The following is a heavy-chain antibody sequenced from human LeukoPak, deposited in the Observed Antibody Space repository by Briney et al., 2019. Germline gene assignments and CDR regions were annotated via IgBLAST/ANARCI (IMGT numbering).Heavy chain of an antibody. D-gene: IGHD6-6*01. CDR2: IYPGDSDT. J-gene: IGHJ4*02. Sequence: PGESLKISCKGSGYSFTTYWIGWVRQMPGRGLEWMGIIYPGDSDTRYRPSFQGQVTISADKSISTAYLQWSSLKASDTAMYYCARRTYQSSSSIYSDYWGQGTLVTVSS. CDR3: ARRTYQSSSSIYSDY. V-gene: IGHV5-51*01. CDR1: GYSFTTYW.